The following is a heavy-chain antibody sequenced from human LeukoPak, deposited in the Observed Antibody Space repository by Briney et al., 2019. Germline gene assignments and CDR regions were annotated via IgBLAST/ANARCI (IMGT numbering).Heavy chain of an antibody. V-gene: IGHV3-7*05. J-gene: IGHJ4*02. D-gene: IGHD3-3*01. CDR2: IKEDGSEK. CDR1: GFTFSIYW. CDR3: ARSRGAGGKLLRFLEVFDY. Sequence: GGSLRLSCAASGFTFSIYWMSWVRRAPGKGPEWVANIKEDGSEKDYVDSVKGRFTISRDNAKNSLYLQMNSLRAEDTAIYYCARSRGAGGKLLRFLEVFDYWGQGTLVTVSS.